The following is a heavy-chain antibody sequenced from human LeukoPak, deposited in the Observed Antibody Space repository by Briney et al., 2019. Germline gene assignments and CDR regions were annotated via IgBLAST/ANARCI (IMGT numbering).Heavy chain of an antibody. CDR1: GFSFSSHA. CDR3: AKELYYYDSSGSFDY. CDR2: IGVGGGDT. V-gene: IGHV3-23*01. D-gene: IGHD3-22*01. Sequence: GGSLRLSCAASGFSFSSHAMSWVRQAPGKGLEWVSGIGVGGGDTYYADSVKGWFTISTDNSNNTLYLQMHSLRSQDTAVYYCAKELYYYDSSGSFDYCGQGTLVAVSS. J-gene: IGHJ4*02.